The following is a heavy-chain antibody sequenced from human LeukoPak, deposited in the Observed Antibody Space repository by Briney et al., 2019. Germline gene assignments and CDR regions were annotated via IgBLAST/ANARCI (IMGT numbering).Heavy chain of an antibody. CDR3: ARDRSSRTTVTTRYFDL. J-gene: IGHJ2*01. CDR1: GGSISSYY. Sequence: SETLSLTCTVSGGSISSYYWSWIRQPAGKGLEWIGRIYTSGSTNYNPSLKSRVTMSVDTSKNQFSLKLSSVTAADTAVYCCARDRSSRTTVTTRYFDLWGRGTLVTVSS. CDR2: IYTSGST. V-gene: IGHV4-4*07. D-gene: IGHD4-17*01.